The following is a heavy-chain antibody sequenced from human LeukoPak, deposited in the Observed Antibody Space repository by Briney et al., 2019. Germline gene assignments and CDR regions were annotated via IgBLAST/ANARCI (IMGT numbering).Heavy chain of an antibody. J-gene: IGHJ4*02. D-gene: IGHD5-24*01. Sequence: GGSLRLSCAASGFTFRDNYMSWIRQAPGKGLEWVSYISSSSSYTNYTDSVKGRFTISRDNAKNSLYLQMKSLRAEDTALYYCARKSDGTYHFAYWGQGTLVTVSS. CDR2: ISSSSSYT. CDR1: GFTFRDNY. V-gene: IGHV3-11*03. CDR3: ARKSDGTYHFAY.